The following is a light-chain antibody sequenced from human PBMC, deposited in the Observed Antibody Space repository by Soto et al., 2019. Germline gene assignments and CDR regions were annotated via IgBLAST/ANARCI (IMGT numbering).Light chain of an antibody. CDR3: QQSHITTLFT. Sequence: DIQMTQSPSSLSASIGDRVTITCRASQNINSHLNWYQQKPGKAPKVLIYAASRLQSGVPFRFSGRGSGTEFTLTISSLEPEDFATYYCQQSHITTLFTFGKGTKLEIK. CDR1: QNINSH. CDR2: AAS. J-gene: IGKJ2*01. V-gene: IGKV1-39*01.